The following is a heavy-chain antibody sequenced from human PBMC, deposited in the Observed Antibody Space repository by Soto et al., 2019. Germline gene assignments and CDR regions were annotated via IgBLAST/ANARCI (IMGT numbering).Heavy chain of an antibody. CDR3: VREAYDSGRIIDG. Sequence: SETLSLTCGVYGGSLSGYYWSWIRQPPGKGLEWIGEINQSGSTNYNPSLKSRVTMSVDPSKNQFSLKLSSVTAADTAMYYCVREAYDSGRIIDGWGQGTLVTVSS. V-gene: IGHV4-34*01. CDR1: GGSLSGYY. D-gene: IGHD3-10*01. CDR2: INQSGST. J-gene: IGHJ4*02.